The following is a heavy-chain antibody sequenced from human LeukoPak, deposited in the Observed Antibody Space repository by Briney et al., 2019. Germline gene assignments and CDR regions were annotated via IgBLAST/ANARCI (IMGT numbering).Heavy chain of an antibody. J-gene: IGHJ3*02. V-gene: IGHV3-7*04. CDR2: INEDGNEK. Sequence: GGSLRLSCAASGFTFSTYWMTWVRQAPGKGLEWVAFINEDGNEKYYVDSVQGRFIIFRDNAETSVYLQMNSLRADDTAVYYCTRGVCALDIWGLGTMVTVSS. CDR3: TRGVCALDI. CDR1: GFTFSTYW.